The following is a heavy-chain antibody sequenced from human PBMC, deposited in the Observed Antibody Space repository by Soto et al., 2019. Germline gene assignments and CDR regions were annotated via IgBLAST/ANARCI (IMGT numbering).Heavy chain of an antibody. CDR1: GGTFSSYA. Sequence: QVQLVQSGAEVKKPGSSVKVSCKASGGTFSSYAISWVRQAPGQGLEWMGGIIPLFGTANYAQKFQGRVTITADESTSTAYMELSSLRSEDTAVYYCARIRYDLWSGRVGRTPPYYYGMDVWGQGTTVTVSS. J-gene: IGHJ6*02. V-gene: IGHV1-69*01. CDR3: ARIRYDLWSGRVGRTPPYYYGMDV. D-gene: IGHD3-3*01. CDR2: IIPLFGTA.